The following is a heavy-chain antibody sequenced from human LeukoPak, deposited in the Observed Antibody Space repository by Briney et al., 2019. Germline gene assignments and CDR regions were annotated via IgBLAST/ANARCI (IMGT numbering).Heavy chain of an antibody. J-gene: IGHJ4*02. CDR2: VNSDGSRT. CDR3: TRSPYSSSWTFEY. D-gene: IGHD6-13*01. CDR1: GFTFSGYW. V-gene: IGHV3-74*01. Sequence: GGSLRLSCAASGFTFSGYWIHWVRQAPVKGLEWVSRVNSDGSRTDYADSVKGRFTISRDNAKNTLFLHIHSLRPEDTAVYYCTRSPYSSSWTFEYWGQGTLVSVPS.